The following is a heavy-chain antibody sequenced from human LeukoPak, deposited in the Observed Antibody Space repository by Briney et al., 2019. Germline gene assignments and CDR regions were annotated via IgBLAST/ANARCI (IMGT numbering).Heavy chain of an antibody. CDR1: GFTFSNYA. CDR2: ISDSGVGT. CDR3: ARDQGHCSSTSCYSVDY. Sequence: GGSLRLSCAASGFTFSNYAMSWVRQAPGVGLEWVSGISDSGVGTYYADSVKGRFTISRDNSKNTLYLQMNSLRAEDTAVYYCARDQGHCSSTSCYSVDYWGQGTLVTVSS. V-gene: IGHV3-23*01. D-gene: IGHD2-2*01. J-gene: IGHJ4*02.